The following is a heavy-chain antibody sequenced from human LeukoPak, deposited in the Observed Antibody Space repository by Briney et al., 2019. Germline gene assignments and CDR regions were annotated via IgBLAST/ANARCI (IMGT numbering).Heavy chain of an antibody. Sequence: PSETLSLTCSVSGGSISSYYWSWIRQPPGKGLEWIRYIYYSGSTYYNPSLKSRVTISVDTSKNQFSLNLNSMSAADTAVYYCARHGVGPRFDPWGQGTLVTVSS. CDR3: ARHGVGPRFDP. V-gene: IGHV4-59*08. CDR1: GGSISSYY. J-gene: IGHJ5*02. CDR2: IYYSGST.